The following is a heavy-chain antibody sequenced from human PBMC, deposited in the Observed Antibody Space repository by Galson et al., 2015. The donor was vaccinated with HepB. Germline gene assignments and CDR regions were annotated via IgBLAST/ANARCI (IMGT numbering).Heavy chain of an antibody. J-gene: IGHJ4*02. CDR3: AKGDVGYNRSSGGLDY. Sequence: SLRLSCAASGFNFNRYGMHWVRQAPGKGLEWVAAISYDGSKKKYGDSVKGRFTISRDSPKNTVYLQVNSLRDEDTAVYYCAKGDVGYNRSSGGLDYRGPGTRVTVSS. V-gene: IGHV3-30*18. CDR1: GFNFNRYG. D-gene: IGHD6-13*01. CDR2: ISYDGSKK.